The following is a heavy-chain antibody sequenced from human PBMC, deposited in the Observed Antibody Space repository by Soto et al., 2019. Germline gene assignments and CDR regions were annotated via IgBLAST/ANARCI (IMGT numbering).Heavy chain of an antibody. CDR2: INPYSGAT. D-gene: IGHD2-2*01. V-gene: IGHV1-2*02. Sequence: ASVKVSCKASGYTFTGYYMHWVRQAPGQGLEWMGWINPYSGATNYAQKFQGRVTMTTDTSMSTAYMELRRLRSDDTAVYYCERGPPGYCSSTSCYEGLSWFDPWGQGTLVTVSS. J-gene: IGHJ5*02. CDR1: GYTFTGYY. CDR3: ERGPPGYCSSTSCYEGLSWFDP.